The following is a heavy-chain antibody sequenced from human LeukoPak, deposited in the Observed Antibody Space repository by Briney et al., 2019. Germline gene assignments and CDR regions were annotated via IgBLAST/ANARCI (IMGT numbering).Heavy chain of an antibody. CDR3: ATIITISYDAFDI. Sequence: GGSLRLSCAASGFTFSSYAMSWVRQAPGKGLEWVSVIYSGGSTYYADSVKGRFTISRDNSKNTLYLQMNSLKAEDTAVYYCATIITISYDAFDIWGQGTMVTVSS. D-gene: IGHD3-3*01. CDR1: GFTFSSYA. J-gene: IGHJ3*02. V-gene: IGHV3-53*01. CDR2: IYSGGST.